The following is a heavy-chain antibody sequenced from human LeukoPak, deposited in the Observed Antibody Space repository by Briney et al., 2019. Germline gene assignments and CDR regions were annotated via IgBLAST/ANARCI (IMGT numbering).Heavy chain of an antibody. Sequence: GGSLRLSCAASGFTFSSYGMHWVRQAPGKGLEWVAFIRYDGSNKYYADSVRGRFTISRDNSKNTLYLQMNSLRAEDTAVYYCAKVKRGWGALFDYWGQGTLVTVSS. J-gene: IGHJ4*02. CDR3: AKVKRGWGALFDY. CDR2: IRYDGSNK. V-gene: IGHV3-30*02. CDR1: GFTFSSYG. D-gene: IGHD3-16*01.